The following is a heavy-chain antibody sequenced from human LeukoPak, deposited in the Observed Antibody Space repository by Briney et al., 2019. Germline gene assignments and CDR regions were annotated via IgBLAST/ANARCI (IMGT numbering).Heavy chain of an antibody. D-gene: IGHD3-3*01. J-gene: IGHJ3*02. CDR3: ARDYTAITIFGVVPDAFDI. V-gene: IGHV1-2*02. CDR2: INPNSGGT. CDR1: GYTFTGYY. Sequence: ASVKVSCKASGYTFTGYYMHWVRQAPGQGLEWMGWINPNSGGTNYAQKFQGRVAMTRDTSISTAYMELSRLRSDDTAVYYCARDYTAITIFGVVPDAFDIWGQGTMVTVSS.